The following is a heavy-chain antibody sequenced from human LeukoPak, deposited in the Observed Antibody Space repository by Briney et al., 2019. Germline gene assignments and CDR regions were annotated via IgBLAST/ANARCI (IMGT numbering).Heavy chain of an antibody. V-gene: IGHV3-21*01. CDR3: ARGGRFTMVRGVTNWFDP. J-gene: IGHJ5*02. CDR2: ISSSSSYI. Sequence: PGGSLRLSCAASGFTFSSYSMNWVHQAPGKGLEWVSSISSSSSYIYYADSVKGRFTISRDNAKNSLYLQMNSLRAEDTAVYYCARGGRFTMVRGVTNWFDPWGQGTLVTVSS. CDR1: GFTFSSYS. D-gene: IGHD3-10*01.